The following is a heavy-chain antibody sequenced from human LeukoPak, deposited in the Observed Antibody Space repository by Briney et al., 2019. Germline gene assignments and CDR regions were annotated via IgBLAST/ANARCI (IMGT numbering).Heavy chain of an antibody. CDR3: AKEGYYYDSSGYH. CDR1: GFTFSRYA. CDR2: ISGSGGST. D-gene: IGHD3-22*01. V-gene: IGHV3-23*01. J-gene: IGHJ5*02. Sequence: GGSLRLSWAASGFTFSRYAMSWVRQAAGEGREWVSAISGSGGSTYYADSVKGRFTISRDNSKNTLYLQMNSLRAEDTAVYCCAKEGYYYDSSGYHWGQGTLVTVSS.